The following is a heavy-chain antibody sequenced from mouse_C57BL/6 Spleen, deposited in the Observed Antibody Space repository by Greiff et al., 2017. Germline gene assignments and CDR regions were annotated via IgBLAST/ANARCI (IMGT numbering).Heavy chain of an antibody. V-gene: IGHV1-55*01. D-gene: IGHD1-1*01. CDR1: GYTFTSYW. CDR3: ARALATVVDLDY. CDR2: IYPGSGST. Sequence: QVQLQQPGAELVKPGASVKMSCKASGYTFTSYWITWVKQRPGQGLEWIGDIYPGSGSTNYNEKFKSKATLTVDTSSSTAYMQLSSLTSEDSAVYYCARALATVVDLDYWGQGTSVTVSS. J-gene: IGHJ4*01.